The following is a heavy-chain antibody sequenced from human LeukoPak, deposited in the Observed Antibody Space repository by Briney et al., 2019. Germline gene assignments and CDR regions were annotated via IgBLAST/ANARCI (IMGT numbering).Heavy chain of an antibody. CDR3: ARERVGIVVVPAAIATDVFYYYYGMDV. Sequence: PGGSLRLSCAGSGFTFSSYWMSWVRQAPGKGLEWVANIKQDGSEKDYVVSVKGRFTISTDNAKNSLYLQMNSLRAEDTAVYYCARERVGIVVVPAAIATDVFYYYYGMDVWGQGTTVTVSS. CDR1: GFTFSSYW. CDR2: IKQDGSEK. D-gene: IGHD2-2*01. J-gene: IGHJ6*02. V-gene: IGHV3-7*01.